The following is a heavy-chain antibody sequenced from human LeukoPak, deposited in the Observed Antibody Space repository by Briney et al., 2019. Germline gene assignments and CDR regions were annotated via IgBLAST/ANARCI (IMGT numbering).Heavy chain of an antibody. Sequence: PSETLSLTCTVSGGSISSSNYYWGWIRQPPGKGLEWIGNIYYSGSTFYNPSLKSRVTISVDTSKNQVSLKLTSVTAADTAVYYCARTEESGYNYGYFGYYYYMDVWGKGTTVTVSS. J-gene: IGHJ6*03. V-gene: IGHV4-39*07. D-gene: IGHD5-18*01. CDR1: GGSISSSNYY. CDR2: IYYSGST. CDR3: ARTEESGYNYGYFGYYYYMDV.